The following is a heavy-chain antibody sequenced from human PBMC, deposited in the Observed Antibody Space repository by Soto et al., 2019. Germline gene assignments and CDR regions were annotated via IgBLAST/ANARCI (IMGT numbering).Heavy chain of an antibody. CDR2: IYPGDSDT. CDR3: ARSNHAECSGSSCYGCGMDV. CDR1: VYSFASYW. D-gene: IGHD2-15*01. V-gene: IGHV5-51*01. Sequence: PGESLQISCKGSVYSFASYWIGWVRQMPGKGLEWMGIIYPGDSDTRYSPSFQGQVTISADKSISTAYLQWSSLKASDTAFYYCARSNHAECSGSSCYGCGMDVSGQAITVT. J-gene: IGHJ6*02.